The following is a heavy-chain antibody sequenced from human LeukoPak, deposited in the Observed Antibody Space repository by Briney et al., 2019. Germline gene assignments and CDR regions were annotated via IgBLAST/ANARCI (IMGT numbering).Heavy chain of an antibody. V-gene: IGHV3-23*01. Sequence: GGSLRLSCAASGFAFSSYAISWVRKAPGKGLDWVSAVSGNGGSTFYADSVKGRVTISRDNSKNTLYLLMNSLRAEDTAVYYCAKGLGSLSYYGVDVWGQGTTVTVSS. CDR2: VSGNGGST. J-gene: IGHJ6*02. CDR1: GFAFSSYA. D-gene: IGHD3-16*01. CDR3: AKGLGSLSYYGVDV.